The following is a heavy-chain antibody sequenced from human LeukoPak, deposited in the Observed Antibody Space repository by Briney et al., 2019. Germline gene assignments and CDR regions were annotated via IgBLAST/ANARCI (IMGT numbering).Heavy chain of an antibody. V-gene: IGHV4-59*12. Sequence: SETLSLTCTVSGGSISHYYWSWIRQPPGKGLEWIGYIYYSGSTNYNPSLKSRVTISVDTSKNQFSLKLSSVTAADTAVYYCAREVQYSYGPYFDYWGQGTLVTVSS. CDR3: AREVQYSYGPYFDY. CDR1: GGSISHYY. D-gene: IGHD5-18*01. CDR2: IYYSGST. J-gene: IGHJ4*02.